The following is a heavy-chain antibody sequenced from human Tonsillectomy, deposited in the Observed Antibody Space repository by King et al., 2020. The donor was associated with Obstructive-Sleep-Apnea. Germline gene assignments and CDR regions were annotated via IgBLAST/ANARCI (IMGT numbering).Heavy chain of an antibody. CDR3: ARVAYVWGSYRYTAPVDY. V-gene: IGHV3-30*04. J-gene: IGHJ4*02. Sequence: QEQLVQSGGGVVHPGRSLRLSCAASGFTFSTYAMHWVRQAPGKGLEWVAVISYDGRNENHADSVKGRFSISRDNSKNTLYLQMNSLRVEDTAVYYCARVAYVWGSYRYTAPVDYWGQGTLVTVSS. CDR2: ISYDGRNE. D-gene: IGHD3-16*02. CDR1: GFTFSTYA.